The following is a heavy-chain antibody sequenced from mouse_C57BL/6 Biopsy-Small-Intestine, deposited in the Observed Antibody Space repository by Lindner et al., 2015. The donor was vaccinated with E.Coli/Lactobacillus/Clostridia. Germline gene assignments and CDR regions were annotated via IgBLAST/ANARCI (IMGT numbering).Heavy chain of an antibody. J-gene: IGHJ4*01. V-gene: IGHV1-66*01. Sequence: SVKVSCKASGYSFSSYGFSWVRQAPGQGLEWMGWISAYKGNTKYAQKFQGRVTMTTDTSTSTAYMELRSLRSDDTAVYYCARIDLGPVGTTSELDYWGQGTLVTVSS. CDR3: ARIDLGPVGTTSELDY. CDR1: GYSFSSYG. CDR2: ISAYKGNT. D-gene: IGHD2-1*01.